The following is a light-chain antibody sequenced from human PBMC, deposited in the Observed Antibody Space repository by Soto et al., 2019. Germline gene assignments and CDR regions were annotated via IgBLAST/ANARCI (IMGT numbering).Light chain of an antibody. Sequence: QSVLTQPASVSGSPGQSITISCTGTSNDVGGYNYVSWYQQHPGKAPKLVIYEVSHRPSGISDRFSGPKSGNTASLTISGLQVEDEADYYCSSYATSSPYVFGPGTKLTVL. CDR3: SSYATSSPYV. J-gene: IGLJ1*01. CDR1: SNDVGGYNY. V-gene: IGLV2-14*01. CDR2: EVS.